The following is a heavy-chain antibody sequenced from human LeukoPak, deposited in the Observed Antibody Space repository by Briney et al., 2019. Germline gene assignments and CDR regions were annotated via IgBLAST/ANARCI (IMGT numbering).Heavy chain of an antibody. V-gene: IGHV4-59*01. CDR1: GGSLSCFY. Sequence: KPLGTPSPPRTVSGGSLSCFYWGWIPEPPGEGLGWIGYIYYSGSTNYNPSLKSRVTISVDTSKNQFSLKLSSVTAADTAVHYCARADRALVDAFDIWGQGTMVTVSS. CDR3: ARADRALVDAFDI. CDR2: IYYSGST. J-gene: IGHJ3*02.